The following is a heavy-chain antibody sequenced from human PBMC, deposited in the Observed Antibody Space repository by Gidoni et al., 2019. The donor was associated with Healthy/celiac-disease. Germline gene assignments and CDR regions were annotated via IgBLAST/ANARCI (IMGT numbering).Heavy chain of an antibody. Sequence: QVQLQESGPGLVKPSETLSLTCTVSGGSISSYYWSWIRQPPGKGLEWIGYIYYSGSTNYNPSLKSRVTISVDTSKNQFSLKLSSVTAADTAVYYCARDYYGSGSYYKDYYYYGMDVWGQGTTVTVSS. CDR2: IYYSGST. J-gene: IGHJ6*02. D-gene: IGHD3-10*01. CDR3: ARDYYGSGSYYKDYYYYGMDV. CDR1: GGSISSYY. V-gene: IGHV4-59*01.